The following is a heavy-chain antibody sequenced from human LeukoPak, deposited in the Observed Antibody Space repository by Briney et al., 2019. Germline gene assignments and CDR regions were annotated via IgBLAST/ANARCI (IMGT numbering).Heavy chain of an antibody. Sequence: GGSLSLSFAASGFPFSSYSMNWVRPAPGKGLEWVSYISSSSSSTIYYADSVKGRFTISRDNAKNSLYLQMNSLRAEDTAVYYCARVNSGAVAGTIEPCFDYWGQGTLVTVSS. J-gene: IGHJ4*02. CDR1: GFPFSSYS. D-gene: IGHD6-19*01. CDR3: ARVNSGAVAGTIEPCFDY. V-gene: IGHV3-48*04. CDR2: ISSSSSSTI.